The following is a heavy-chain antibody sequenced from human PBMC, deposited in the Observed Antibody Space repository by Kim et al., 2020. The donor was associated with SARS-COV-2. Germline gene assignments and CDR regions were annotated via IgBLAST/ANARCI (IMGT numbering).Heavy chain of an antibody. Sequence: GGSLRLSCAASGFTFSTYSMSWVRQAPGKGLEWVSYISSVGTTIFYADSVKGRFTISRDNAKNSLYLLMNTLRAEDTAFYYCAKGSSRPYHFDSWGQGT. CDR3: AKGSSRPYHFDS. V-gene: IGHV3-48*04. D-gene: IGHD6-13*01. CDR2: ISSVGTTI. CDR1: GFTFSTYS. J-gene: IGHJ4*02.